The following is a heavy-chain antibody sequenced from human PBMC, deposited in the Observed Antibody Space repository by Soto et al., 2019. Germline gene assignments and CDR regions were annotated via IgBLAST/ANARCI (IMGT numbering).Heavy chain of an antibody. J-gene: IGHJ6*02. V-gene: IGHV4-61*01. Sequence: QVQLQESGPGLVKPSETLSLTCTVSGGSVSSGSYYWSWIRQPPGKGLEWIGYIYYSGSTNYNPSLQSRVTISVNTSKNQFSLKLSAVTAADTAVYYCASVTRTCISTSCYRNYYGMDVWGQGTTVTVSS. CDR2: IYYSGST. CDR3: ASVTRTCISTSCYRNYYGMDV. CDR1: GGSVSSGSYY. D-gene: IGHD2-2*02.